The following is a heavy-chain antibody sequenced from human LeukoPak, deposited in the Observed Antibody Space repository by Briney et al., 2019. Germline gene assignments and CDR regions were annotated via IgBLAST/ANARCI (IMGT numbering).Heavy chain of an antibody. J-gene: IGHJ4*02. CDR2: ISNDGSNN. Sequence: GGSLRLSCAASGFTFTSYGMHWVRQAPGKGLEWVAVISNDGSNNYSADSVKGRFTISRDNSKNTLYLQMNSLRAEDTAVYYCAKEGYYDSSGYYDYWGQGTLVTVSS. CDR3: AKEGYYDSSGYYDY. V-gene: IGHV3-30*18. D-gene: IGHD3-22*01. CDR1: GFTFTSYG.